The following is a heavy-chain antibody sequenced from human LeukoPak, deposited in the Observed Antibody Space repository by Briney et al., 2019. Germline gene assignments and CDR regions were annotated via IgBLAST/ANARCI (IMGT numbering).Heavy chain of an antibody. D-gene: IGHD5-12*01. CDR1: GFTFSSYS. CDR3: ARRGGSLRGYYYDMDV. Sequence: GGSLRLSCAASGFTFSSYSMNWVRQAPGKGLEWVSSISSSSSYIYYADSVKGRFTISRDNAKNSLYLQMNSLRAEDTAVYYCARRGGSLRGYYYDMDVWGKGTTVTVSS. CDR2: ISSSSSYI. J-gene: IGHJ6*03. V-gene: IGHV3-21*01.